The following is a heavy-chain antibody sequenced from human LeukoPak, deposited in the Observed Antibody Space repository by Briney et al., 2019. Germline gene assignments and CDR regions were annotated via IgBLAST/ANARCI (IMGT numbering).Heavy chain of an antibody. CDR3: ARDGGTGYTSSSLWGIEY. D-gene: IGHD6-13*01. V-gene: IGHV3-30*04. CDR2: ISYDGTNK. Sequence: GGSLRLSCAASGFTFSTYAMRWVRQAPGKGLEWVAVISYDGTNKYYADSVKGRFTISRDNSKNTVYLQMNSLRDGDTAVYYCARDGGTGYTSSSLWGIEYWGQGTLVTVSS. J-gene: IGHJ4*02. CDR1: GFTFSTYA.